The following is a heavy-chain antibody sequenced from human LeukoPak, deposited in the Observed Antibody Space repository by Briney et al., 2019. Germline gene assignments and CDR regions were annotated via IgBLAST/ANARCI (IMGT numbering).Heavy chain of an antibody. J-gene: IGHJ4*02. CDR2: INPNSGGT. CDR1: GYTFTGYY. D-gene: IGHD5-18*01. V-gene: IGHV1-2*06. CDR3: ARDWASYGYLTVDY. Sequence: ASVKVSCKASGYTFTGYYMHWVRPAPGQGLEWMGRINPNSGGTNYAQKFQGRVTMTRDTSISTAYMELSRLRSDDTAVYYCARDWASYGYLTVDYWGQGTLVTVSS.